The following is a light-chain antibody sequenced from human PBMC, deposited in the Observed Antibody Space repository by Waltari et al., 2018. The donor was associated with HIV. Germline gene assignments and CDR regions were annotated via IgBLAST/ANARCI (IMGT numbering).Light chain of an antibody. CDR3: CSYAGSSIP. V-gene: IGLV2-23*02. CDR2: EVY. J-gene: IGLJ2*01. Sequence: QSALTQPASVSGSIGQSITISCTGTSSDVGSYNLVSWYQHHPGKAPKLIIYEVYKRPSGVSNRFAGSKSGSTASLTVSGLQAEDEADYYCCSYAGSSIPFGGGTKLTVL. CDR1: SSDVGSYNL.